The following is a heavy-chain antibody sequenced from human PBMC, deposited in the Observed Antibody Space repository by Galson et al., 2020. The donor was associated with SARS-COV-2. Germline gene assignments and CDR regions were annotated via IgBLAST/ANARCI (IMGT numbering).Heavy chain of an antibody. D-gene: IGHD5-12*01. J-gene: IGHJ4*02. CDR3: ARDTAVATIQGLDY. CDR2: ISYDGSDK. V-gene: IGHV3-30*03. Sequence: GGSLRLSCAASGFTFSSYWMHWARQAPGKGLDWVAVISYDGSDKYYADSVKGRFTISRDNSKNTLYIQMNRLRAEDTAVYYCARDTAVATIQGLDYWGQGTLVTVSS. CDR1: GFTFSSYW.